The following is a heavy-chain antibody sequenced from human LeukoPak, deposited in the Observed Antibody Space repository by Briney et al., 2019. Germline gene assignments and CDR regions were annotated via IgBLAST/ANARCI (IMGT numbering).Heavy chain of an antibody. V-gene: IGHV3-30*02. CDR2: IRYDGSNK. D-gene: IGHD5-12*01. CDR3: AKTPSYSGYPHAPDY. Sequence: GGSLRLSCAASGFTFSSYGMHWVRQAPGKGLEWVAFIRYDGSNKYYADSVKGRFTISRDNSKNTLYLQMNSLRAEDTAVYYCAKTPSYSGYPHAPDYWGQGTLVTVSS. J-gene: IGHJ4*02. CDR1: GFTFSSYG.